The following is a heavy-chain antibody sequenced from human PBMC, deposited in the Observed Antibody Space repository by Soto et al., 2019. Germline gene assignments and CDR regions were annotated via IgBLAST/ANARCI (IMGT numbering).Heavy chain of an antibody. CDR1: GYTFTSYD. J-gene: IGHJ6*02. V-gene: IGHV1-8*01. CDR3: AREITDYGMDV. CDR2: MNPNSGNT. Sequence: QVQLVQSGAEVKKPGASVKVSCKASGYTFTSYDINWVRQATGQGLEWMGWMNPNSGNTAYAQKFQGRVTMPRDTSRSTAYMELSSLRTEDTAVYYCAREITDYGMDVWGQGTTVTVSS. D-gene: IGHD1-20*01.